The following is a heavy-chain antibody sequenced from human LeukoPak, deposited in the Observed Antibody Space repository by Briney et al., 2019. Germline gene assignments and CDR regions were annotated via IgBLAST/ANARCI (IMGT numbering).Heavy chain of an antibody. D-gene: IGHD1-1*01. CDR3: TTPTTKNYN. V-gene: IGHV3-7*03. Sequence: PGGSLRLSCAASGFTFSSYWMSWVRQAPGKGLEWVANIKQDGSEKYYVDSVKGRFTISRDNAKNSLYLQMNSLKTEDTAVYYGTTPTTKNYNWGQGTLVTVSS. CDR1: GFTFSSYW. J-gene: IGHJ4*02. CDR2: IKQDGSEK.